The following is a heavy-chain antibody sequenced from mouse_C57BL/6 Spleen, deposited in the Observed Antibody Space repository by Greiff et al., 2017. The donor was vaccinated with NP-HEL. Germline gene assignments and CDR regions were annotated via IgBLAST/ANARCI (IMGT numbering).Heavy chain of an antibody. V-gene: IGHV1-72*01. D-gene: IGHD6-2*01. J-gene: IGHJ3*01. CDR1: GYTFTSYW. CDR2: IDPNSGGT. Sequence: QVQLQQPGAELVKPGASVKLSCKASGYTFTSYWMHWVKQRPGRGLGWIGRIDPNSGGTKYNEKFKSKATLTVDKPSSTAYMQLSSLTSEDSAVYYCARASSSGAWFAYWGQGTLVTVSA. CDR3: ARASSSGAWFAY.